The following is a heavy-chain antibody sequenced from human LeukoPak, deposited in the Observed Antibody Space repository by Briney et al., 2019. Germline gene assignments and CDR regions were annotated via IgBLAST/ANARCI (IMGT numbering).Heavy chain of an antibody. J-gene: IGHJ4*02. Sequence: SETLSLTCTVSGVSVNSGDYYWGWIRQSPGKSLEGIGNIYSSGTTYYNPSLKSRVIISMDTSRNQFSLNLSSVTAADTAVYFCTRQLGTATTSVVDYWGQGTLVTDSS. CDR2: IYSSGTT. D-gene: IGHD1-7*01. CDR3: TRQLGTATTSVVDY. CDR1: GVSVNSGDYY. V-gene: IGHV4-39*01.